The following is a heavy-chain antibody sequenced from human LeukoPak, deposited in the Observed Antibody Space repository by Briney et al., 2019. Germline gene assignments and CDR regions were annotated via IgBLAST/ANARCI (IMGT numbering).Heavy chain of an antibody. V-gene: IGHV3-21*01. CDR1: GFTFSSYS. CDR2: ISTDSRYI. J-gene: IGHJ5*02. D-gene: IGHD2-2*03. CDR3: ARDNGYCSSTSCYSWFDP. Sequence: PGGSLRLSCAASGFTFSSYSLTWVRQAPGKGLEWVSDISTDSRYIYYADSVQGRFTISRDNAQRSLYLQMNSLRVEDTAVYYCARDNGYCSSTSCYSWFDPWGQGTLVTVSS.